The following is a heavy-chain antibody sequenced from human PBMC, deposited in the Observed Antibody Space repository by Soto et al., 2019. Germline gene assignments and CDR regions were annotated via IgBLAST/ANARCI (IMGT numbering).Heavy chain of an antibody. D-gene: IGHD2-15*01. CDR1: GYTFTSYY. CDR3: ASSLVVVAATKTDAFDI. V-gene: IGHV1-46*03. CDR2: INPGGGST. Sequence: ASVKVSCKASGYTFTSYYMHWVRQAPGQGLEWMGIINPGGGSTSYAQKFQGRVTMTRDTSTSTVYMELSSLRSEDTAVYYCASSLVVVAATKTDAFDIWGQGTMVTVSS. J-gene: IGHJ3*02.